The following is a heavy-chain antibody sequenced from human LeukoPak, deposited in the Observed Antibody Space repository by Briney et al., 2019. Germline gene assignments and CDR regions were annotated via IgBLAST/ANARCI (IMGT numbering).Heavy chain of an antibody. Sequence: ASVKVSCKASRGTFSSYAISWVRQAPGQGLEWMGGIIPIFDTANYAQKFQGRVTITTDESTSTAYMELSSLRSEDTAVYYCARHVEMATITCAFDIWGQGTMVTVSS. CDR2: IIPIFDTA. J-gene: IGHJ3*02. CDR3: ARHVEMATITCAFDI. CDR1: RGTFSSYA. D-gene: IGHD5-24*01. V-gene: IGHV1-69*05.